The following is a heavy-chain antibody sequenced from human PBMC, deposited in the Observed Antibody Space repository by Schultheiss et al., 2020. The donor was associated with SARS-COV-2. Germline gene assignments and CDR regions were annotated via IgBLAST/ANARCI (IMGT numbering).Heavy chain of an antibody. D-gene: IGHD4-17*01. CDR2: IYPGDSDT. CDR1: GYSFTSYW. CDR3: ARHPDPLTTVTTPTKLDY. J-gene: IGHJ4*02. Sequence: GGSLRLSCKGSGYSFTSYWIGWVRQMPGKGLEWMGIIYPGDSDTRYSPSFQGQVTISADKSISTAYLQWSSLKASDTAMYYCARHPDPLTTVTTPTKLDYWGQGTLVTVSS. V-gene: IGHV5-51*01.